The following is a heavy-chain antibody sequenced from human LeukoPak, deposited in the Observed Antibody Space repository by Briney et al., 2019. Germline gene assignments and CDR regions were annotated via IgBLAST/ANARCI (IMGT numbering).Heavy chain of an antibody. CDR3: ARAQIAASRPPNWFDP. J-gene: IGHJ5*02. CDR1: GGTFSSYA. V-gene: IGHV1-69*05. D-gene: IGHD6-6*01. Sequence: ASVKVSCKASGGTFSSYAISWVRQAPGQGLEWMGGIIPIFGTANYAQKFQGRVTITTDESTSTAYMELSSLRSEDTAVCYCARAQIAASRPPNWFDPWGQGTLVTVSS. CDR2: IIPIFGTA.